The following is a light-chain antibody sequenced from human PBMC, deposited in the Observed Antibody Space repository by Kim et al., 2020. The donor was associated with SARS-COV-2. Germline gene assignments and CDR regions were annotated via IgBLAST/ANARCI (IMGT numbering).Light chain of an antibody. Sequence: DIVMTQSPGNLSVSPGERATLSCRASRSVSGSYLARYQQKPGQALSLLIYGAASRATGIPDRFSGSGSGTDFTLTISRLVPDDIAVYFCQQFGSAPDTFGPGTKLEI. CDR2: GAA. CDR3: QQFGSAPDT. CDR1: RSVSGSY. J-gene: IGKJ2*01. V-gene: IGKV3-20*01.